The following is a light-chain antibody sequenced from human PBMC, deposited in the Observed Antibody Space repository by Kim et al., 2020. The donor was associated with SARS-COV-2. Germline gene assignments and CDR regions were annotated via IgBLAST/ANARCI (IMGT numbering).Light chain of an antibody. CDR3: QKYDRAPWT. V-gene: IGKV1-27*01. Sequence: DIQMTQSPSSLSASVGDRVTITCRASQGISNYLAWYQQKPEKVPKLLIYAASTLQSGVSSRFSGSGSGTDFSLTISSLQPEDVASYYCQKYDRAPWTFGQGTKVYIK. J-gene: IGKJ1*01. CDR2: AAS. CDR1: QGISNY.